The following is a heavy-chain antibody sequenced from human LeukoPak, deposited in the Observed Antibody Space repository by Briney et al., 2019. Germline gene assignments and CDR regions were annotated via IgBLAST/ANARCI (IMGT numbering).Heavy chain of an antibody. V-gene: IGHV1-8*03. D-gene: IGHD3-3*01. Sequence: GASVKVSCKASGYTFTSYDINWVRQATGQGLEWMGWMNPNSGNTGYAQKFQGRVTITRNTSISTAYMELSSLRSEDTAVYYCARGRIFGVVRYYYYMDVWGKGTTVTVSS. CDR3: ARGRIFGVVRYYYYMDV. CDR1: GYTFTSYD. J-gene: IGHJ6*03. CDR2: MNPNSGNT.